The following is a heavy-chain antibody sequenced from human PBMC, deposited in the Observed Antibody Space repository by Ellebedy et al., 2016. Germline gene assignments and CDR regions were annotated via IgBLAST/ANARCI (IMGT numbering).Heavy chain of an antibody. Sequence: GESLKISCAVSGFSFSSNDMSWVRQAPGKGLEWVAVTSHDGTKKEFGDSVRGRSTISRDNFKNTLYLQMNNLRGEDTATYYCAKGFYDNYNYGMDVWGRGTTVTVSS. CDR1: GFSFSSND. V-gene: IGHV3-30*18. CDR3: AKGFYDNYNYGMDV. J-gene: IGHJ6*02. D-gene: IGHD3-22*01. CDR2: TSHDGTKK.